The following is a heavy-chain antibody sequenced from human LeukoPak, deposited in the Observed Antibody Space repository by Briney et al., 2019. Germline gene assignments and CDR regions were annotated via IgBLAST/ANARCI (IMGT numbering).Heavy chain of an antibody. Sequence: GGPLRLSCAASGNYWMHWVRQAPGKGLVWVSHINGDGSWTTYADSVKGRFTISKDNAKNTVYLQMNNLRAEDTAVYYCVSFYETYWGRGTLVTVS. CDR3: VSFYETY. D-gene: IGHD2-2*01. CDR1: GNYW. V-gene: IGHV3-74*01. CDR2: INGDGSWT. J-gene: IGHJ4*02.